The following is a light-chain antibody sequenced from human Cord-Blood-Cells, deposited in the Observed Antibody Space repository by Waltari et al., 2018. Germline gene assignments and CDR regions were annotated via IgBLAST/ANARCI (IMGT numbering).Light chain of an antibody. CDR2: KAS. CDR1: QSISSW. CDR3: QQYNSYPLT. Sequence: DNQKTQSASTLSASVGDRVTITCPASQSISSWLAWDQQKPGKAPKLLIYKASSLESGVPSRFSGSGSGTEFTLTISSLQPDDFATYYCQQYNSYPLTFGGGTKVEIK. J-gene: IGKJ4*01. V-gene: IGKV1-5*03.